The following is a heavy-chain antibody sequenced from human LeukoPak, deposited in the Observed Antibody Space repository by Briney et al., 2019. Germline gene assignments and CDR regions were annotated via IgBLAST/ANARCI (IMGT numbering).Heavy chain of an antibody. V-gene: IGHV4-59*01. CDR3: ARDRRRDLFHAFDI. J-gene: IGHJ3*02. D-gene: IGHD1-14*01. CDR1: GGSINSYY. CDR2: IYHSGST. Sequence: PSETLSLTCTVSGGSINSYYWGWIRQPPGKGLEWIGYIYHSGSTNYNPSLKSRLTISLDTPKNQFSLKLSSVTAADTAIYFCARDRRRDLFHAFDIWGQGTTVTVSP.